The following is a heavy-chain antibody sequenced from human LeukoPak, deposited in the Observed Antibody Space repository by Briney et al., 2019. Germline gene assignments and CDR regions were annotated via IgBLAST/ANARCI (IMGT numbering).Heavy chain of an antibody. CDR2: IYHSGST. V-gene: IGHV4-38-2*02. CDR1: GYSISSGYY. J-gene: IGHJ4*02. D-gene: IGHD6-25*01. CDR3: ARSGGLATGEGYFDY. Sequence: PSETLSLTCTVSGYSISSGYYWGWIRQPPGKGLEWIGSIYHSGSTYYNPSLKSRVTISVDTSKNQFSLKLSSVTAADTAVYYCARSGGLATGEGYFDYWGQGTLVTVSS.